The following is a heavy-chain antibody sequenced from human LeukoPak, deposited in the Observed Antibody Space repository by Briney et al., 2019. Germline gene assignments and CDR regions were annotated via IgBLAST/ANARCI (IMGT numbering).Heavy chain of an antibody. J-gene: IGHJ4*02. CDR1: GDSVSRDSIA. CDR3: ARGTGWPQFDY. D-gene: IGHD6-19*01. V-gene: IGHV6-1*01. CDR2: TYYKSAWYN. Sequence: SQTLSLTCAISGDSVSRDSIAWNWIRQSPSRGLEWLGRTYYKSAWYNDYAVSVKGRITINPDTSKNQFSLQLNSVTPEDTAVYYCARGTGWPQFDYWGQGTLATVSS.